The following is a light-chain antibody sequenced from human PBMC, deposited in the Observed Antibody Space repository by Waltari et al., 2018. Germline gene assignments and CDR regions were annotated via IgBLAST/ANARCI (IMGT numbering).Light chain of an antibody. CDR1: QSLNNW. V-gene: IGKV1-5*03. CDR2: KSS. Sequence: DIQMTQSPSTLSASVGDRVTLTCRASQSLNNWLAWYQQKPGKAPKLLIYKSSNLEIGVPSRFSGSGSGTEFTLTITSLQPDDFATYYCQHYNSYSPSWTFGQGTRVEVK. J-gene: IGKJ1*01. CDR3: QHYNSYSPSWT.